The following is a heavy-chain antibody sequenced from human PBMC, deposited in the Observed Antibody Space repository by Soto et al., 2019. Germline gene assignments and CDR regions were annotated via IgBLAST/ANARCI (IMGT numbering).Heavy chain of an antibody. CDR3: SRGHEYGGNSDAFDI. CDR2: ILPIFGSS. D-gene: IGHD4-17*01. V-gene: IGHV1-69*15. CDR1: GGTFSTSS. Sequence: QVQLVQSGAEVKKPGSSVKVSCKASGGTFSTSSINWVRQAPGQRPEWMGNILPIFGSSEYAQKFQDRVTITADETTNTAYMEMRSLLTEDTAVYYCSRGHEYGGNSDAFDIWRQGTVVTVSS. J-gene: IGHJ3*02.